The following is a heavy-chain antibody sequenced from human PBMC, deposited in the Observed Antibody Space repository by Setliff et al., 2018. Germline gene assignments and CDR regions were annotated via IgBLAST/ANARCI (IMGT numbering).Heavy chain of an antibody. CDR2: SNHSGTT. J-gene: IGHJ4*02. Sequence: SETLSLTCTVYGVSFSDYYWGWVRQSPGKGQDWVGESNHSGTTNYDPSLEGRISISVDTSKRQFSLKLTSVTAADMAVYYCRFWSGYYKNDYWAQGTLVTVSS. CDR1: GVSFSDYY. D-gene: IGHD3-3*01. V-gene: IGHV4-34*01. CDR3: RFWSGYYKNDY.